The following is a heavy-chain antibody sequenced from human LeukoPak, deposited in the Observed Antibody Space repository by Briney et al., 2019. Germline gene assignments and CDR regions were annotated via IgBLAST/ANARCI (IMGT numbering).Heavy chain of an antibody. J-gene: IGHJ4*02. CDR2: ISSSSSYI. CDR1: GFTFSSYS. V-gene: IGHV3-21*01. CDR3: ARGEVRGGDAAFDY. Sequence: GGSLRLSCAASGFTFSSYSMSWVRQAPGKGLEWVSSISSSSSYIYYADSVKGRFTISRDNAKNSLYLQMNSLRAEDTAVYYCARGEVRGGDAAFDYWGQGTLVTVSS. D-gene: IGHD2-21*02.